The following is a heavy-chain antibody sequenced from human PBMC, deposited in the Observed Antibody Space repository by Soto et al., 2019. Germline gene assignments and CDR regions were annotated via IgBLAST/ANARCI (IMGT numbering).Heavy chain of an antibody. CDR2: MSHDENRK. CDR3: AKDYDFWSASVNHYFDS. J-gene: IGHJ4*02. V-gene: IGHV3-30*18. CDR1: GFTFAHYA. Sequence: QAQLVESGGGVVQPGTSLRLSCAASGFTFAHYAMHWVRHSPGKGLEWVAFMSHDENRKLYSDSVKGRFTISRDNSKSTLYLQRSRLRAEDTAVYYCAKDYDFWSASVNHYFDSWGLGTLVTVSS. D-gene: IGHD3-3*01.